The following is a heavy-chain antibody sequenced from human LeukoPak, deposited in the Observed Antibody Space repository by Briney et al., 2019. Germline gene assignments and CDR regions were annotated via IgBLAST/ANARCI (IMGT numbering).Heavy chain of an antibody. CDR1: GYTFTNYA. CDR2: INTNTGNP. Sequence: ASVKVSCKASGYTFTNYAMNWVRQAPGQGLQWMGWINTNTGNPTYAQGFTGRFVFSLDTSVSTAYLQINNLEAEDTAVFYCASLVSRYSSGPGDAFDVWGQGTMVTVSS. J-gene: IGHJ3*01. D-gene: IGHD5-18*01. V-gene: IGHV7-4-1*02. CDR3: ASLVSRYSSGPGDAFDV.